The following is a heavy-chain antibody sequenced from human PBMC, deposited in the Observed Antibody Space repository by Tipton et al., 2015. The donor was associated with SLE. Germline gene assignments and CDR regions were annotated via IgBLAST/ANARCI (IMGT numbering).Heavy chain of an antibody. V-gene: IGHV4-34*01. CDR1: GGSFSGYY. D-gene: IGHD6-19*01. J-gene: IGHJ4*02. Sequence: TLSLTCAVYGGSFSGYYWSWIRQPPGKGLEWIGEINDSGSTNYNPSLKSRVTISVDTSKSQFSLRLSSVTAADTAVYYCAREGYSGGWYGDFDYWGQGILVTVSS. CDR3: AREGYSGGWYGDFDY. CDR2: INDSGST.